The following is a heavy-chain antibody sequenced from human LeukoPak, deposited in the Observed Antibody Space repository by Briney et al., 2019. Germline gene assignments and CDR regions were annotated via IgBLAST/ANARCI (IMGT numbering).Heavy chain of an antibody. CDR3: ARGAYSSSWYGSLDY. V-gene: IGHV3-30-3*01. Sequence: PGRSLRLSCAASGFTFSSYAMHWVRQAPGKGLEWVAVISYDGSNKYYADSVKGRFTISRDNSKNTLYLQMNSLRAEDTAVYYCARGAYSSSWYGSLDYWGQGTLVTVSS. CDR2: ISYDGSNK. CDR1: GFTFSSYA. D-gene: IGHD6-13*01. J-gene: IGHJ4*02.